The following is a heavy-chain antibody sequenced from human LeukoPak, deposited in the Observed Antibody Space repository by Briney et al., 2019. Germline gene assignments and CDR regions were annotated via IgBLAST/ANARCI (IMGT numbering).Heavy chain of an antibody. V-gene: IGHV3-15*01. J-gene: IGHJ4*02. D-gene: IGHD6-6*01. CDR3: TTDRLFFEY. CDR2: IKSNTDGGTI. Sequence: GGSLRLSCAASGFIFTNAWMTWVRQAPGKGLEWVGRIKSNTDGGTIDYAAPVKGRLTISRDDSKNMLYLQMNDLKTEDTAVYYCTTDRLFFEYWGQGTLVTVSS. CDR1: GFIFTNAW.